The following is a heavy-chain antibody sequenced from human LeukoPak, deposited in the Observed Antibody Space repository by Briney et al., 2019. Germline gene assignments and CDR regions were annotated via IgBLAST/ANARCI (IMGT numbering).Heavy chain of an antibody. Sequence: GGSLRLSCAASNFSVNNNYIDWVRQAPGKGLEWVSSLDDFGAKYYGDSVTGRFTISRDLSKNTVYLQMSSLRADDTAVYYCAGGTYYGTGTRPGYLNYWGLGTLVTVSS. CDR2: LDDFGAK. CDR1: NFSVNNNY. V-gene: IGHV3-53*01. CDR3: AGGTYYGTGTRPGYLNY. D-gene: IGHD3-10*01. J-gene: IGHJ4*02.